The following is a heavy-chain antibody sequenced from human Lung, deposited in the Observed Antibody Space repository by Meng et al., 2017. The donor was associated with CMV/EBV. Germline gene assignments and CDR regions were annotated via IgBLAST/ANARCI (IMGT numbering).Heavy chain of an antibody. CDR1: GYTFTGYN. J-gene: IGHJ6*01. V-gene: IGHV1-2*02. CDR2: INPNTGDT. CDR3: ARLFHTSLGTNYYYGMGV. D-gene: IGHD3/OR15-3a*01. Sequence: ASVXVSXKASGYTFTGYNIHWVRQAPGQGLEWMGWINPNTGDTNYAQKFQGRVTLTGDTSISTAYMELSRLKSDDTAVFFCARLFHTSLGTNYYYGMGVWGPG.